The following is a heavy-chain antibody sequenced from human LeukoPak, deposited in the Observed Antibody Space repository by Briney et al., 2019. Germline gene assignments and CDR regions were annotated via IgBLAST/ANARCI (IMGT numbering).Heavy chain of an antibody. Sequence: ASVKVSCKASGYTFTNYGISWVRQAPGQGLEWMGWISTYNGNTNYALKLQGRVTTTTDTSTSTAYMGLRSLRSDDTAVYYCARGEYLDYWGQGTLVTVSS. J-gene: IGHJ4*02. V-gene: IGHV1-18*01. CDR1: GYTFTNYG. CDR2: ISTYNGNT. CDR3: ARGEYLDY.